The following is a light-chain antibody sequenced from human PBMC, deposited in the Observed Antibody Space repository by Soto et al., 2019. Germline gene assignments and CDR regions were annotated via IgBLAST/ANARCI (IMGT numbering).Light chain of an antibody. Sequence: EIVMTQAPATLSVSPGERATLSCRASQGIGNTLAWYQQKPGQTARLHIYRTSIRATGVPARFSGSASGTEFTLTITNLQSEDFAVYSCQHYANWPLSCGGGTKIESK. J-gene: IGKJ4*01. V-gene: IGKV3-15*01. CDR1: QGIGNT. CDR3: QHYANWPLS. CDR2: RTS.